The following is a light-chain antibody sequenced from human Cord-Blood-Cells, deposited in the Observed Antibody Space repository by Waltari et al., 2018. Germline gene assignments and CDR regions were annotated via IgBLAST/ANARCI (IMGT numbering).Light chain of an antibody. CDR3: HQYNNWPPWT. Sequence: EIVMTQSPATMSVSQGETATLACRASQRVSSHLAWYQQKPGQAPRLHIYGASARATGIPARFSGPGSGTQFTLTISSLLSEDFAVSYCHQYNNWPPWTCGQGTNVEIK. V-gene: IGKV3-15*01. CDR2: GAS. J-gene: IGKJ1*01. CDR1: QRVSSH.